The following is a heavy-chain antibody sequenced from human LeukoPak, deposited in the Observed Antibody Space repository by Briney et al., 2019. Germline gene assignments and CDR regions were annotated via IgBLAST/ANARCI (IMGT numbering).Heavy chain of an antibody. J-gene: IGHJ4*02. CDR2: VYSDETT. V-gene: IGHV4-59*08. Sequence: SDTLSLTCTVSGGSISGYFWSWIRQPPGKGLEGLGYVYSDETTNYSPSLRSRITISIDTSKNQFSLNLRSVTAADTAVYYCARNGIHGYSGLDFWGQGTLVTVSS. D-gene: IGHD5-12*01. CDR3: ARNGIHGYSGLDF. CDR1: GGSISGYF.